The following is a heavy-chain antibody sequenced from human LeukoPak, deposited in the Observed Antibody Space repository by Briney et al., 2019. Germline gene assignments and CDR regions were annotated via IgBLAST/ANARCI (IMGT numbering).Heavy chain of an antibody. CDR2: IFYSGST. CDR1: AGSICNYH. V-gene: IGHV4-59*08. CDR3: ARTNAFDI. Sequence: PSETLSLTCTVAAGSICNYHWSWIRQPPGKGLEWIGCIFYSGSTYYNPSLKSRVTISVDTSKNQFSLRLSSVTAADTAVYYCARTNAFDIWGQGTMVTVSS. J-gene: IGHJ3*02.